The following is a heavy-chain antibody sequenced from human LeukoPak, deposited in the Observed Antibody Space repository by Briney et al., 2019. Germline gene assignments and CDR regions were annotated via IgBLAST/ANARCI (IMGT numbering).Heavy chain of an antibody. Sequence: ASVKVSCKASGYTFTTYGISWVRQAPGQGLQWMGWISADNGNTDYAQNLQGRVTMTTDTSTSTAYMELRSLRSDDTAVYYCARAGAAVTTHFDCWGQGTLVTVSS. CDR1: GYTFTTYG. CDR3: ARAGAAVTTHFDC. V-gene: IGHV1-18*01. CDR2: ISADNGNT. D-gene: IGHD4-17*01. J-gene: IGHJ4*02.